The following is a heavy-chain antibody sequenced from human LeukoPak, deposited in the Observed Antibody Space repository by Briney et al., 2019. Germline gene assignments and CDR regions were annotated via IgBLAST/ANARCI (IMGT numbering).Heavy chain of an antibody. CDR2: INPSGGST. CDR1: GYTFTSYY. Sequence: ASVKVSCKASGYTFTSYYMHWVRQAPRQGLEWMGIINPSGGSTSYAQKFQGRVTMTRDTSTSTVYMELSSLRSEDTAVYYCARDGRGYSYGYNHFDYWGQGTLVTVSS. V-gene: IGHV1-46*01. D-gene: IGHD5-18*01. CDR3: ARDGRGYSYGYNHFDY. J-gene: IGHJ4*02.